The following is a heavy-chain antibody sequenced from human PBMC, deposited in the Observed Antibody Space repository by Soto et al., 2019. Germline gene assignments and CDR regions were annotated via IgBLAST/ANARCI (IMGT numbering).Heavy chain of an antibody. CDR2: INHSGST. V-gene: IGHV4-34*01. CDR3: ARARGGYFMDV. Sequence: RQPPGKGLEWIGEINHSGSTNYNPSLKSRVTISVDTSKNQFSLKLSSVTAADTAVYYCARARGGYFMDVWGKGTTVTVSS. D-gene: IGHD6-13*01. J-gene: IGHJ6*03.